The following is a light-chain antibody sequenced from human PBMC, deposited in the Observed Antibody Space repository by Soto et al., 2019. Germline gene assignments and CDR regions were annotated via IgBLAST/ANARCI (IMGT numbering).Light chain of an antibody. CDR3: QKRSNWPIA. CDR2: GAP. J-gene: IGKJ5*01. V-gene: IGKV3-15*01. CDR1: QTTNNY. Sequence: IEMTQSPATLSVSPGERANNSGMASQTTNNYLAWYQQKPGQAPRLLIDGAPTRATGIPARFSGCGSGTEFTLTISRLEPEDFAFYYCQKRSNWPIAFGQGTRLEIK.